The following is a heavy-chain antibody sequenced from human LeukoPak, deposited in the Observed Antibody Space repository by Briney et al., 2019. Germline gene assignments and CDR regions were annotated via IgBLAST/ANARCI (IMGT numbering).Heavy chain of an antibody. CDR3: AKGSFYCNGNSCSQYYYYMDV. CDR1: GYTFSRHG. V-gene: IGHV3-30*02. Sequence: GGSLRLSCAASGYTFSRHGIHWVRQAPGKGLEWVAFIRYDGSNKYYADSVKGRFTISRDDSKNTLYLQMNSLRVEDTAVYYCAKGSFYCNGNSCSQYYYYMDVWGKGTTVTVSS. J-gene: IGHJ6*03. D-gene: IGHD2-2*01. CDR2: IRYDGSNK.